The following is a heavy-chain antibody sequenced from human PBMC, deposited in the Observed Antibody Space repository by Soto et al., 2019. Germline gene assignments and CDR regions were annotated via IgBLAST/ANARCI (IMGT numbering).Heavy chain of an antibody. V-gene: IGHV3-23*01. CDR3: PRLWFGEYAPFDY. D-gene: IGHD3-10*01. CDR1: EFTFSSYA. CDR2: ISGTGSTT. J-gene: IGHJ4*02. Sequence: EVQLLESGGGLVQPGGSLRLSFAASEFTFSSYAMSWVRQAPGKGLEWVSTISGTGSTTYYTESVKGRFTISRDKSKNTVYLQMNSLRAEDTAIYYSPRLWFGEYAPFDYWGQGTLVIVSS.